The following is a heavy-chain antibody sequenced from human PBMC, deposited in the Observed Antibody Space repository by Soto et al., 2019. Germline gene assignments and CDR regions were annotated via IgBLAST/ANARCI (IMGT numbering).Heavy chain of an antibody. CDR2: IKKDGSEK. Sequence: EVQLVQSGGGLVQPGGSLRLSCVASGFTFSNYWMSWVRQAPGNGLEWVANIKKDGSEKYYVDSVKGRFTISRDNAKNSLYLRMNSLRAEDSALYYCARDGAYCTSYSCRCDGFDIWGQGTMVTVSS. V-gene: IGHV3-7*04. CDR1: GFTFSNYW. D-gene: IGHD2-2*01. CDR3: ARDGAYCTSYSCRCDGFDI. J-gene: IGHJ3*02.